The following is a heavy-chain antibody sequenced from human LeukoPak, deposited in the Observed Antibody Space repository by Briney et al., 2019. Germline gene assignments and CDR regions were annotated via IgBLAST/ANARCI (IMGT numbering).Heavy chain of an antibody. V-gene: IGHV3-74*01. J-gene: IGHJ4*02. Sequence: GGSLRLSCVASGFTFSSHCVHWVRDAPGRGLVWVSRINGDGSTINYADSVKGRCIISRDNAKNTLYLQMSSLRAEAPAVYSCARGLLGRGSPLDYWGQGTPVTVSS. CDR2: INGDGSTI. CDR1: GFTFSSHC. CDR3: ARGLLGRGSPLDY. D-gene: IGHD5-12*01.